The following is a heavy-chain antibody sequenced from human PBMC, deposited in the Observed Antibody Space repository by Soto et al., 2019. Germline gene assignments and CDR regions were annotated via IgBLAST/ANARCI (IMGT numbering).Heavy chain of an antibody. CDR3: ARDRGQLVQGGYYYGMDV. D-gene: IGHD6-6*01. Sequence: QVQLVQSGAEVKKPGASVKVSCKASGYTFTSYAMHWVRQAPGQRLEWMGWINAGNGNTKYSQKFQGRVTITRDTTASTAYMELSSLRSEDTAVYYCARDRGQLVQGGYYYGMDVWGQGTTVTVSS. V-gene: IGHV1-3*01. J-gene: IGHJ6*02. CDR1: GYTFTSYA. CDR2: INAGNGNT.